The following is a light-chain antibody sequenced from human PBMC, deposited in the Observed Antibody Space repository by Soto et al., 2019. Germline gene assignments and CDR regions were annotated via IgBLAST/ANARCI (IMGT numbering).Light chain of an antibody. J-gene: IGKJ4*01. V-gene: IGKV1-8*01. CDR2: AAS. CDR3: QQYYRYPLS. Sequence: AIRMTQSPSSLSASTGDRVTITCRASQGISSYLAWYQQKPGKAPKLLIYAASTVQSGVLSRCSGSGSGTDFTITVSCLQNEDFATYYCQQYYRYPLSFGGGTKVEIK. CDR1: QGISSY.